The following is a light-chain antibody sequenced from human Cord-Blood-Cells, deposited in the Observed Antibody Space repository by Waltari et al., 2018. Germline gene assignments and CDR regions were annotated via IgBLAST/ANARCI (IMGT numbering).Light chain of an antibody. CDR1: QSVSSSY. Sequence: EIVLTPSPGTLSLSPGDSATLSRRASQSVSSSYLAWYQHKPGQAPRRLIYGASSRATGIPDRVSGSGSGTDFTLTISRLEPEEFAVYYGQQYGSSPPTWTFGQGTKVEIK. CDR3: QQYGSSPPTWT. V-gene: IGKV3-20*01. CDR2: GAS. J-gene: IGKJ1*01.